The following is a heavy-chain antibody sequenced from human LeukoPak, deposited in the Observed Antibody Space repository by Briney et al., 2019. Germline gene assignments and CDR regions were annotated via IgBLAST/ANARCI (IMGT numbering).Heavy chain of an antibody. CDR2: IYTSGST. V-gene: IGHV4-4*07. CDR3: ARDQYDGNSFDY. CDR1: GGSISSYY. Sequence: SETLSLTCTVSGGSISSYYWSWIRQPAGKGLEWIGRIYTSGSTNYNPSLKSRVTISVDKSKNQFSLKLSSVTAADTAVYYCARDQYDGNSFDYWGQGTLVTVSS. J-gene: IGHJ4*02. D-gene: IGHD4-23*01.